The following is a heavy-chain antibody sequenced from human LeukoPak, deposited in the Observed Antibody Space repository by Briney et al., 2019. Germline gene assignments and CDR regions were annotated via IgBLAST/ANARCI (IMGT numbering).Heavy chain of an antibody. J-gene: IGHJ5*02. V-gene: IGHV1-18*01. CDR3: ARQYTSSSVYWFDP. Sequence: ASVKVSCKASGYTFTSYGISWVRQAPGQGHECMGWISPYNGNTNYAQKLQGRVTMTTDTSTSTAYMELRSVRSDDTAVYYCARQYTSSSVYWFDPWGQGTLVTVSS. CDR2: ISPYNGNT. D-gene: IGHD6-6*01. CDR1: GYTFTSYG.